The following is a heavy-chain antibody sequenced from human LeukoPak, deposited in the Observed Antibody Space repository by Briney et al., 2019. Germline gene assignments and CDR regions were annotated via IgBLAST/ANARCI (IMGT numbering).Heavy chain of an antibody. V-gene: IGHV3-53*01. CDR2: ILSGGTT. CDR1: GFTSVSSY. Sequence: GGSLRLSCAASGFTSVSSYITWAARVQGRGLGWAPLILSGGTTYYADSVKGRFTISRDNSKNTLYLQMNSLRAEDTAVYYCAKEGRSSWYFHEVDYWGQGTLVTVSS. CDR3: AKEGRSSWYFHEVDY. D-gene: IGHD6-13*01. J-gene: IGHJ4*02.